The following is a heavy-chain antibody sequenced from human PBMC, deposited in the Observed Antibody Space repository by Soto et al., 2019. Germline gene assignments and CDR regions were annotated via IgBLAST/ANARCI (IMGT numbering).Heavy chain of an antibody. V-gene: IGHV3-7*01. D-gene: IGHD3-16*02. J-gene: IGHJ4*02. CDR1: GFTFNTYW. CDR2: IKHDGSER. CDR3: ARVLYDHIWGSFRPADY. Sequence: PGGSLRLSCAASGFTFNTYWMSWVRQAPGKGLEWVANIKHDGSERHYVDSVKGRFTISRDNAKNSLSLQMNNLRAEDTAVYFCARVLYDHIWGSFRPADYWGRGTLVTVSS.